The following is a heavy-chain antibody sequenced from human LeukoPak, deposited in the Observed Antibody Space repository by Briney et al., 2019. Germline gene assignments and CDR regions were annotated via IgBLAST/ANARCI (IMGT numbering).Heavy chain of an antibody. CDR2: ISSSGSTT. J-gene: IGHJ6*02. V-gene: IGHV3-48*03. Sequence: PGGSLRLSCAASGFTFSTYEMNWVRQAPGKGLEWVSYISSSGSTTYYADSVKGRFTISRDNAKNSLYLQMNSLRAEDTAVYYCAKAQDYGGNHGLYYYYGMDVWGQGTTVTVSS. CDR1: GFTFSTYE. CDR3: AKAQDYGGNHGLYYYYGMDV. D-gene: IGHD4-23*01.